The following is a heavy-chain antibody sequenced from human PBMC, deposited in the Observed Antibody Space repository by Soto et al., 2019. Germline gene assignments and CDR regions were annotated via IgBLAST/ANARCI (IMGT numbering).Heavy chain of an antibody. CDR2: VSGNSRST. V-gene: IGHV3-23*01. D-gene: IGHD5-18*01. CDR1: GFSFGNYA. CDR3: AKRARDGYNSPIDY. J-gene: IGHJ4*02. Sequence: DVQLLESGGSLVQPGESLRLSCAASGFSFGNYAMNWVRQAPGKGPEWVAGVSGNSRSTYYADSVKGRFTISRDNSKNALFLEMNCLRAADTAVYYCAKRARDGYNSPIDYWGQGTLVTVSS.